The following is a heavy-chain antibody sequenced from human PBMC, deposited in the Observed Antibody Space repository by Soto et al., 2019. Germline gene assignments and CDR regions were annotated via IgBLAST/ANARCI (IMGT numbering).Heavy chain of an antibody. CDR2: ISAYNGNT. J-gene: IGHJ3*02. Sequence: ASVKVSCKASGYTFTSYGISWVRQAPGQGLEWMGWISAYNGNTNYAQKLQGRVTMTTDTSTSTAYMELRSLGSDDTAVYYCARERGPLYCTNGVCYLVNAFDIWGQGTMVTVSS. V-gene: IGHV1-18*01. CDR3: ARERGPLYCTNGVCYLVNAFDI. CDR1: GYTFTSYG. D-gene: IGHD2-8*01.